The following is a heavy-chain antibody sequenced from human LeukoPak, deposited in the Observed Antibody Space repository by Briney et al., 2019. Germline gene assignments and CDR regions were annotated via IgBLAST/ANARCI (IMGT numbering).Heavy chain of an antibody. D-gene: IGHD4-17*01. CDR3: AKDPLYGDYAEYFQH. CDR2: ISGSGGST. V-gene: IGHV3-23*01. CDR1: GFTFSSYA. J-gene: IGHJ1*01. Sequence: GRSLRLSCAASGFTFSSYAMSWVRQAPGKGLEWVSAISGSGGSTYYADSVKGRFTISRDNSKNTLYLQMNSLRAEDTAVYYCAKDPLYGDYAEYFQHWGQGTLVTVSS.